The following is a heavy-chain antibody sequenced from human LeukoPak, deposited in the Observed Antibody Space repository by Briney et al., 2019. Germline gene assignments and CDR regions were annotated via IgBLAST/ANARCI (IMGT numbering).Heavy chain of an antibody. Sequence: GGSLRLSCAASGFSVSSNYMSWVRQAPGKGLEWVSVIYSGGGSTLYADSVKGRFTISRDTSRNTLYLQMNSLRVEDTAVYYCARGGSPPEALGDALNIWGQGTMVTVSS. CDR1: GFSVSSNY. D-gene: IGHD1-26*01. CDR3: ARGGSPPEALGDALNI. J-gene: IGHJ3*02. V-gene: IGHV3-66*01. CDR2: IYSGGGST.